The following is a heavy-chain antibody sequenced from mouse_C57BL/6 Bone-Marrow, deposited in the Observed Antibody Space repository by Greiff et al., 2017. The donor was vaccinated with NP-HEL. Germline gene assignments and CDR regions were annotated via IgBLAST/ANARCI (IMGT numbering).Heavy chain of an antibody. D-gene: IGHD1-1*01. CDR1: GYSITSGYY. Sequence: DVQLQESGPGLVKPSQSLSLTCSVTGYSITSGYYWNWIRQFPGNKLEWMCYISYDGSNNYNPSLKNRISITRDTSKNQFFLKLNSVTTEDTATYYCASGGGSSLFAYWGQGTLVTVSA. J-gene: IGHJ3*01. CDR2: ISYDGSN. CDR3: ASGGGSSLFAY. V-gene: IGHV3-6*01.